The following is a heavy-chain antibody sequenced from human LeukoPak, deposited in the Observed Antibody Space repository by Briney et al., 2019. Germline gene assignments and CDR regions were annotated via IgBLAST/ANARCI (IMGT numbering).Heavy chain of an antibody. J-gene: IGHJ5*02. CDR3: ARRIWFDP. CDR1: GFTFSSYG. Sequence: GRSLRLSCAASGFTFSSYGMHWVRQAPGKGLEWVSYISSSSSTIYYADSVKGRFTISRDNAKNSLYLQMNSLRAEDTAVYYCARRIWFDPWGQGTLVTVSS. CDR2: ISSSSSTI. V-gene: IGHV3-48*01.